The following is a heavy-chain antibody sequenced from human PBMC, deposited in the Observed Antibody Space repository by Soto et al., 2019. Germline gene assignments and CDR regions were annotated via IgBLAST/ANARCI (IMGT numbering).Heavy chain of an antibody. V-gene: IGHV1-18*01. CDR2: ISAYNGNT. Sequence: ASVKVSCKASGYTFTSYGISWVRQAPGQGLEWMGWISAYNGNTNYAQKLQGRVTMTTDTSTSTAYMELRSLRSDDTAVYYCAREDSSSWYISSNWFDPWGQGTLVTVSS. CDR1: GYTFTSYG. J-gene: IGHJ5*02. CDR3: AREDSSSWYISSNWFDP. D-gene: IGHD6-13*01.